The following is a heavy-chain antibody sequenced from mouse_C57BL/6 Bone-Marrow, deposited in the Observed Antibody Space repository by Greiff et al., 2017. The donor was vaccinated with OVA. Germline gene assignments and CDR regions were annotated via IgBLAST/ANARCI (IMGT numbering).Heavy chain of an antibody. CDR2: ISNLAYSI. D-gene: IGHD1-1*01. J-gene: IGHJ1*03. CDR3: ARRNYQYWYFDV. CDR1: GFTFSDYG. V-gene: IGHV5-15*04. Sequence: EVQLVESGGGLVQPGGSLKLSCAASGFTFSDYGMAWVRQAPRKGPEWVAFISNLAYSIYYADTVTGRFTISRENAKNTLYLEMSSLRSDDTAMYYCARRNYQYWYFDVWGTGTTVTVSS.